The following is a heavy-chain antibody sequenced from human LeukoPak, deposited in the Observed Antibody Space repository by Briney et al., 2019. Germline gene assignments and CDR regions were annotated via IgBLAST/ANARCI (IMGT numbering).Heavy chain of an antibody. V-gene: IGHV4-4*07. J-gene: IGHJ4*02. D-gene: IGHD4-17*01. CDR1: GGSINNYY. CDR2: INASGRT. Sequence: PSETLSLTCTVSGGSINNYYWSWIRQPAGKGLERIGRINASGRTNYNSALKSRVTMSVDTSKNQLSLKVKSVTAADTAVYYCAREYGDFDYWGQGTLVTVSS. CDR3: AREYGDFDY.